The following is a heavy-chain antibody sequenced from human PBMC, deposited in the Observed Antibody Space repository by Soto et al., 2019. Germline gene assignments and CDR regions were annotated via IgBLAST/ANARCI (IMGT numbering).Heavy chain of an antibody. CDR2: IYYSGST. Sequence: PSETLSLTGTVSGGSISSYYWSWIRQPPGKGLEWIGYIYYSGSTNYNPSLKSRVTISVDTSKNQFSLKLSSVTAADTAVYYCARDMSSSFYNWFDPWGQGTLVTVSS. CDR1: GGSISSYY. D-gene: IGHD6-13*01. V-gene: IGHV4-59*01. CDR3: ARDMSSSFYNWFDP. J-gene: IGHJ5*02.